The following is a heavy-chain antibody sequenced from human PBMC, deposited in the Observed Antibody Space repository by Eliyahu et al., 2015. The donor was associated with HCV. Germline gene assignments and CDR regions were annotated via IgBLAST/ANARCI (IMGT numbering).Heavy chain of an antibody. Sequence: EVRKPGSSVKVSCKASGSGGSFNSYVVNWVRQAPGQGLEWVGGIITVFRTTKYAQKYQGRVTITVDLSTTTTFLEVSDLRSDDTAVYFCARDYNRRGFFDLWGQGTMLTVSA. CDR1: GGSFNSYV. CDR2: IITVFRTT. V-gene: IGHV1-69*01. D-gene: IGHD5-24*01. J-gene: IGHJ3*01. CDR3: ARDYNRRGFFDL.